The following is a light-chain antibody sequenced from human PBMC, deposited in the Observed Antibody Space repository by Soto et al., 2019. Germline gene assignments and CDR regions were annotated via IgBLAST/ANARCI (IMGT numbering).Light chain of an antibody. J-gene: IGKJ4*01. V-gene: IGKV3-20*01. Sequence: EIGLTQSPGTLSLSPAERATLSCRASQSVDSNYLAWYQQKPGQAPRLLIYGASSRATGIPDKFSGSGSGTDFTLTISRLEPEDFAVYYCQQYGSSPLTFGGGTKVEI. CDR1: QSVDSNY. CDR2: GAS. CDR3: QQYGSSPLT.